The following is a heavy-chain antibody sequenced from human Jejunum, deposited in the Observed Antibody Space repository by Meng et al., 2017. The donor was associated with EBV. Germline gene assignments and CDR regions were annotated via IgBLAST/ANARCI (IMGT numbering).Heavy chain of an antibody. CDR2: IHHIGST. D-gene: IGHD5-24*01. V-gene: IGHV4-4*02. CDR3: ARDRGVEDY. Sequence: QVRLQEAGPGLVKPSRTLSLTCAVSGGSISTDNWGIWVPQPPGKGLEYIGEIHHIGSTKYTPSLKSRVTISVDKSNNHFSLKPSSVTAADTAVYYCARDRGVEDYWGQGTLVTVSS. CDR1: GGSISTDNW. J-gene: IGHJ4*02.